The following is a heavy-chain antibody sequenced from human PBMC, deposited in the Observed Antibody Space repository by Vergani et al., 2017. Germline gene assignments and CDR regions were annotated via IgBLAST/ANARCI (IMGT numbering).Heavy chain of an antibody. D-gene: IGHD4-23*01. V-gene: IGHV1-69*01. CDR3: ARGMEARGNDDYYYMDI. Sequence: QVQLVQSGAEAKKPGSSVRVSCKTSGGAFTHYAFSWVRQAPGQGLEWMGGIIPFFGTANYAQRFQGRVTITADESTNTVYVELSSLRSEDTAVYYCARGMEARGNDDYYYMDIWGKGTTVTV. CDR2: IIPFFGTA. J-gene: IGHJ6*03. CDR1: GGAFTHYA.